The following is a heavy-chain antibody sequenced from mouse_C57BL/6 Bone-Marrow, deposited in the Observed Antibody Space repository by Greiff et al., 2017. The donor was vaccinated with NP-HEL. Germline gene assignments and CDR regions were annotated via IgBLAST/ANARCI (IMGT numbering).Heavy chain of an antibody. CDR3: ARKWAQDY. CDR2: IYPGSGNT. J-gene: IGHJ2*01. D-gene: IGHD1-3*01. CDR1: GYTFTDYY. V-gene: IGHV1-76*01. Sequence: QVQLQQSGAELVRPGASVKLSCKASGYTFTDYYINWVKQSPGQGLEWIARIYPGSGNTYYNEKFKGKATLTAEKSSSTAYMQLSSLTSEDSAVYFCARKWAQDYWGQGTTLTVSS.